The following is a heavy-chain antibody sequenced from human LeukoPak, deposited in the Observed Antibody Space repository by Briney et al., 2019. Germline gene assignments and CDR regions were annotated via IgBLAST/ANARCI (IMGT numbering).Heavy chain of an antibody. Sequence: GGSLRLSCTVSGLTVSSNSMSWIRQAPGKGLEWVSYISDSGHTIYYADSVKGRFTISRDNAKNSLYLQMNSLRAEDTAVYYCARRGTLDYWGQGTLVTVSS. J-gene: IGHJ4*02. CDR2: ISDSGHTI. CDR1: GLTVSSNS. V-gene: IGHV3-11*04. CDR3: ARRGTLDY. D-gene: IGHD1-1*01.